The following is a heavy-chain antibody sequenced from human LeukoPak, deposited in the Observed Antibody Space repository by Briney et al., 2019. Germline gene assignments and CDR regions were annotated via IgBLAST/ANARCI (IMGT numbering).Heavy chain of an antibody. CDR1: GYTFTSYG. Sequence: ASVTVSCKASGYTFTSYGISWVRQAPGQGLEWMGWISSQNGDTNYAQKFRGRVTMARDTSTSTAYMDLTSLRSDDTAVYYCASDFCHGRNWFGCFYPWGQGTLVTVSS. CDR3: ASDFCHGRNWFGCFYP. D-gene: IGHD3-9*01. CDR2: ISSQNGDT. V-gene: IGHV1-18*01. J-gene: IGHJ5*02.